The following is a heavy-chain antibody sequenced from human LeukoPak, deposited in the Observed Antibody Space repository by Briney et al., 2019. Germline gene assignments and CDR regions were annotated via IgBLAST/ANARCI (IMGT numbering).Heavy chain of an antibody. CDR3: AKTLVPSGIYHEDYFDY. CDR1: GFTFSSYA. D-gene: IGHD1-26*01. Sequence: GGSLRLSCAASGFTFSSYAMSWVRQAPGKGLEWVSTISSSGGSTHYADSVKGRVTISRDNSKNTLYLQMNSLRAEDTAVYYCAKTLVPSGIYHEDYFDYWGQGTLVTVSS. V-gene: IGHV3-23*01. CDR2: ISSSGGST. J-gene: IGHJ4*02.